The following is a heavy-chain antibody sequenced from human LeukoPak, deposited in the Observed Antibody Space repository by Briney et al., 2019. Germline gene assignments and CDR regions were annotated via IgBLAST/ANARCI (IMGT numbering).Heavy chain of an antibody. Sequence: PSETLSLTCTVSGGSISSGSYYWNWIRQPAGKGLEWIGRIYTSGSTNYNPSLKSRVTISVDTSKNQFSLKLSSVTAADTAVYYCARDGLITMVRGGYYYYMDVWGKGTTVTISS. CDR1: GGSISSGSYY. CDR2: IYTSGST. J-gene: IGHJ6*03. D-gene: IGHD3-10*01. V-gene: IGHV4-61*02. CDR3: ARDGLITMVRGGYYYYMDV.